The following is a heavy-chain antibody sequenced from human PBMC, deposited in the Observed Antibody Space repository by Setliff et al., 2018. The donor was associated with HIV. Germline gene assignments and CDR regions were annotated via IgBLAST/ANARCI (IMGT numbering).Heavy chain of an antibody. Sequence: GGSLRLSCAASGFTFSSYSMNWVRQAPGKGLEWVSSISSSSGYIYYADSVKGRFTISRDNAKNSLYLQMNSLRAEDTAVYYCARDLDCLHWGQGTLVTVSS. J-gene: IGHJ4*02. CDR3: ARDLDCLH. V-gene: IGHV3-21*01. CDR1: GFTFSSYS. CDR2: ISSSSGYI. D-gene: IGHD3-9*01.